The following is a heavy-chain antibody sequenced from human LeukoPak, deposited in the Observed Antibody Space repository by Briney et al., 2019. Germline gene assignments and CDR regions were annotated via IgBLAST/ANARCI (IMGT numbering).Heavy chain of an antibody. V-gene: IGHV3-33*01. CDR3: ARAVGPFGI. CDR2: IWFDGSIK. Sequence: GGSLRLSCAASGFTFSTYGMHWVRQAPGKGLEWVAVIWFDGSIKYYADSVKGRFTISRDNSKNTLYLQMNSLRAEDTAVYYCARAVGPFGIWGHGTTVIVSS. J-gene: IGHJ3*02. CDR1: GFTFSTYG.